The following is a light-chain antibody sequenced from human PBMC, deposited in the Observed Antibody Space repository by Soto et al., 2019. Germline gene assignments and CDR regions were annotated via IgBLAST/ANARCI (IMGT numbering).Light chain of an antibody. CDR2: DAS. V-gene: IGKV1-13*02. Sequence: AIQMTQSPSSLSASVGDRVTITCRASQGIRNDLGWYQLKPGKAPKLLIYDASSLESGVPSRFSGSGSGTEFTLTISSLQPDDFATYYCQQYNSYPWTFGQGTKVDIK. J-gene: IGKJ1*01. CDR3: QQYNSYPWT. CDR1: QGIRND.